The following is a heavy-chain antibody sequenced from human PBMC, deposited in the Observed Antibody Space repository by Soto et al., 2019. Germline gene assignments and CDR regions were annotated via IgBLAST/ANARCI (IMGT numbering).Heavy chain of an antibody. V-gene: IGHV4-34*01. CDR3: ARVPNILTGYYSRPFDY. CDR2: INHSGST. J-gene: IGHJ4*02. Sequence: SETLSLTCAVYGGSFSGYYWSWIRQPPGKGLEWIGEINHSGSTNYNPSLKSRVTISVDTSKNQFSLKLSSVTAADTAVYYCARVPNILTGYYSRPFDYWGQGTLVTVSS. D-gene: IGHD3-9*01. CDR1: GGSFSGYY.